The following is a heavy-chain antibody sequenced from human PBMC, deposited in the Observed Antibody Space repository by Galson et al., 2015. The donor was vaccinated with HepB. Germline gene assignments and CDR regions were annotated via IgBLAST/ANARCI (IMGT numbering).Heavy chain of an antibody. CDR2: ISWDGGSI. Sequence: SLRLSCAASGFTFDECTMHWVRQAPGKGLEWVSLISWDGGSIYYADSVKGRFTISRDNSKNSLYLQMNSLRTEDTALYYCAKGSRAYWIYADYWGQGTLVTVSS. CDR3: AKGSRAYWIYADY. CDR1: GFTFDECT. D-gene: IGHD2-15*01. V-gene: IGHV3-43*01. J-gene: IGHJ4*02.